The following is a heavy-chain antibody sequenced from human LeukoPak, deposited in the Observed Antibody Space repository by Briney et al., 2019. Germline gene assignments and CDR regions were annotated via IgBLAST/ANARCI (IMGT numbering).Heavy chain of an antibody. J-gene: IGHJ4*02. CDR3: ARDAMVRGVIMSGGHYFDY. D-gene: IGHD3-10*01. Sequence: SVKVSCKASGGTFSSYAISWVRQAPGQGLEWMGGIIPIFGTANYAQKFQGRVTITADESTSTAYMELSSLRSEDTAVYYCARDAMVRGVIMSGGHYFDYWGQGTLVTVSS. V-gene: IGHV1-69*13. CDR1: GGTFSSYA. CDR2: IIPIFGTA.